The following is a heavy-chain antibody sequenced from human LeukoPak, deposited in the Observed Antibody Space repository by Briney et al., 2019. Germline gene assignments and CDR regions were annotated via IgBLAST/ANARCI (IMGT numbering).Heavy chain of an antibody. D-gene: IGHD3-10*01. J-gene: IGHJ4*02. Sequence: GGSLRLSCEASTFTFSTYWMHRVRQVPGKGLVWVSYINGDGSSSNYADSVKGRLTISRDNAKNTLYLQMNRLRAEDTAVYYCATGSGTYYDSWGQGTLVTVSS. CDR3: ATGSGTYYDS. CDR2: INGDGSSS. V-gene: IGHV3-74*01. CDR1: TFTFSTYW.